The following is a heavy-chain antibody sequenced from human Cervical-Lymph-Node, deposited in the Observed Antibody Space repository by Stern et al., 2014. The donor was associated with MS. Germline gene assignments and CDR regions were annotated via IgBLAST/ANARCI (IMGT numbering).Heavy chain of an antibody. CDR1: GGAFNNSG. CDR2: IIPIFGTA. V-gene: IGHV1-69*01. CDR3: ARDRDYGGQAKRAYGMDV. Sequence: VQLVESGAEVKKPGSSLKVSCRTSGGAFNNSGISWVRQAPGQGLEWMGGIIPIFGTANYAQKYQGTVTIYADESTGTVYMEMSSLKSEDTAMYYCARDRDYGGQAKRAYGMDVWGQGTTVTVSS. J-gene: IGHJ6*02. D-gene: IGHD4-23*01.